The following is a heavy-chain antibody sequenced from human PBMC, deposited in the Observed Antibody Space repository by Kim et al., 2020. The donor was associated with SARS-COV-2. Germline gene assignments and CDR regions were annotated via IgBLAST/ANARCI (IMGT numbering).Heavy chain of an antibody. J-gene: IGHJ4*02. CDR2: T. CDR3: ARCRLPGSGYYSIDY. D-gene: IGHD3-22*01. Sequence: TRYAQKFQGRVTMTRDTSTSTVYVELSSLRSEDTAVYYCARCRLPGSGYYSIDYWGQGTLVTVSS. V-gene: IGHV1-46*01.